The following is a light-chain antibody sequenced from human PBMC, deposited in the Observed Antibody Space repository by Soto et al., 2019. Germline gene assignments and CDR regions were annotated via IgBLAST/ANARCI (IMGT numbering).Light chain of an antibody. V-gene: IGLV2-8*01. J-gene: IGLJ2*01. CDR1: SSDVGGCNY. CDR2: EVT. Sequence: QSVLTQPPSASGSPGQSVTMSCTGTSSDVGGCNYVSWYQQHPGKAPKLMISEVTKRPSGVPDRFSGSKSGNTASLTVSGLQAEDEADYYCSSYAGTNNFVVFGGGTKLTV. CDR3: SSYAGTNNFVV.